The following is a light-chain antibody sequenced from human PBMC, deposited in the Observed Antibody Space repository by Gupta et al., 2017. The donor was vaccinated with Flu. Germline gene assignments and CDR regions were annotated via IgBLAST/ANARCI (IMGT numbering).Light chain of an antibody. Sequence: SSELTQPPSVSVSPGQTARLTGSGDALADKYGYWSQQKPGQAPTMVVRKENQRPSGIPARFSGSSSGTKVTFNISGVQAEDGADYYCQSSDNKGTDVIFGGGTKLTVL. J-gene: IGLJ2*01. CDR1: ALADKY. CDR3: QSSDNKGTDVI. V-gene: IGLV3-25*03. CDR2: KEN.